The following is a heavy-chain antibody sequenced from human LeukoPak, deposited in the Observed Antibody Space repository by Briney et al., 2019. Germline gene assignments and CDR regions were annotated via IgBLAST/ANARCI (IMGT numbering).Heavy chain of an antibody. CDR1: GGSISSGDYY. J-gene: IGHJ4*02. V-gene: IGHV4-30-4*01. CDR2: IYYSGST. D-gene: IGHD3-10*01. CDR3: ARDRWFGESEYYFDY. Sequence: SQTLSLTCTVSGGSISSGDYYWSWIRQPPGKGLEWIGYIYYSGSTYYNPSLKSRVTISVDTSKIQFSLKLSSVTAADTAVYYCARDRWFGESEYYFDYWGQGTLVTVSS.